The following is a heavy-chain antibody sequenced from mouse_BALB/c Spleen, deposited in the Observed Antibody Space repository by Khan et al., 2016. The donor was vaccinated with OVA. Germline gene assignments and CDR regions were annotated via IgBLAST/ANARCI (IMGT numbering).Heavy chain of an antibody. CDR2: INTYTGGP. CDR1: GYTFTNYG. V-gene: IGHV9-3-1*01. CDR3: ARVGYTETMDY. J-gene: IGHJ4*01. D-gene: IGHD2-14*01. Sequence: QVQLKESGPELKKPGATVKISCKTSGYTFTNYGMNWAKQAPGKGLKWMGWINTYTGGPTYADDFKGRFAFSLETSASTAYLQFNNLTNEDTAAYFCARVGYTETMDYWGQGTSVTVAS.